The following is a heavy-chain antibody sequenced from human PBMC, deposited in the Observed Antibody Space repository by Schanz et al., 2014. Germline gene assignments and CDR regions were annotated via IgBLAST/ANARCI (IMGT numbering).Heavy chain of an antibody. J-gene: IGHJ3*02. D-gene: IGHD3-10*01. V-gene: IGHV3-23*01. Sequence: EVQLLESGGGLVQPGGSPRLSCAASGFTFSSYAMTWVRQAPGMGLEWVSAISGRDGSTYYADSVRGRFTISRDNSKNTLYLQMNSLRAEDTAVYYCAKGRFGELSAFDIWGQGTMVTVSS. CDR1: GFTFSSYA. CDR3: AKGRFGELSAFDI. CDR2: ISGRDGST.